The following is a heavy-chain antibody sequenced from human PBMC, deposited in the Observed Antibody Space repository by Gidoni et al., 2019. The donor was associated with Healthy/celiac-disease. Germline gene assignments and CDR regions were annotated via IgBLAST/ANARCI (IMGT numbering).Heavy chain of an antibody. J-gene: IGHJ4*02. Sequence: ELQLLESGGGLVQPGGSLRLSCAASGFTFSSYAMSWVRQAPGKGLEGVSAISGSGGSTYYADSVKGRFTISRDNSKNTLYLQMNSLRAEDTAVYYCAKSRRAAAGTGYWGQGTLVTVSS. CDR1: GFTFSSYA. CDR3: AKSRRAAAGTGY. V-gene: IGHV3-23*01. CDR2: ISGSGGST. D-gene: IGHD6-13*01.